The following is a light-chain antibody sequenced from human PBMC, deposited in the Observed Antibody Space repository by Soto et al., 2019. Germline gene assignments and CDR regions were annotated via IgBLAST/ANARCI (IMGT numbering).Light chain of an antibody. CDR2: SNN. V-gene: IGLV1-47*02. CDR3: AAWDDSLSGLWV. CDR1: SSNIGSNY. Sequence: QSVLTQPPSASGTPGQRVTISCSGSSSNIGSNYVYWYQQLPGTAPKLLIYSNNQRPSGVPDRFSGSKSGTSASLAISGLRSEDDADYYCAAWDDSLSGLWVFGTGTKLTVL. J-gene: IGLJ1*01.